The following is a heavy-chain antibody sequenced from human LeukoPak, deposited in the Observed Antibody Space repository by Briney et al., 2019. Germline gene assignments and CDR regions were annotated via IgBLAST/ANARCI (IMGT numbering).Heavy chain of an antibody. J-gene: IGHJ3*02. CDR2: ISYDGSNK. V-gene: IGHV3-30*18. D-gene: IGHD1-26*01. CDR1: GFTFNNYY. CDR3: AKSLYSGSYYSAFDI. Sequence: GGTLRLSCAASGFTFNNYYITWVRQAPGKGLEWVAVISYDGSNKYYADSVKGRFTISRDNSKNTLYLQMNSLRAEDTAVYYCAKSLYSGSYYSAFDIWGQGTMVTVSS.